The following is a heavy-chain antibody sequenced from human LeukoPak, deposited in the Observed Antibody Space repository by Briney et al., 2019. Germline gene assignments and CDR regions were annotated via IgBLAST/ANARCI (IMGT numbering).Heavy chain of an antibody. D-gene: IGHD3-16*01. CDR1: GFTFTDYA. CDR2: IDAGGGTT. CDR3: AKDYLYDTST. V-gene: IGHV3-23*01. J-gene: IGHJ1*01. Sequence: GGSLRLSCAASGFTFTDYAMTWVRQAPGGGLEWVSSIDAGGGTTDYADSVKGRFTISRDNSKNTLYLQMHTARAEDTASYYCAKDYLYDTSTWGQGTLVTVSS.